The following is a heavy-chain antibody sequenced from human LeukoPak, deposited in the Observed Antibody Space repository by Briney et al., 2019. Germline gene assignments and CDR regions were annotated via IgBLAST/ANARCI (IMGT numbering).Heavy chain of an antibody. CDR3: ARGRDYDFWSEGAYFDY. CDR1: GYTFTGYY. J-gene: IGHJ4*02. V-gene: IGHV1-2*06. D-gene: IGHD3-3*01. Sequence: ASVKVSCKASGYTFTGYYMHWVRQAPGQGLEWMGRINPNSGGTNYAQKFQGRVTMTRDTSISTAYMELSRLRSDDTAVYYCARGRDYDFWSEGAYFDYWGQGTLVTVSS. CDR2: INPNSGGT.